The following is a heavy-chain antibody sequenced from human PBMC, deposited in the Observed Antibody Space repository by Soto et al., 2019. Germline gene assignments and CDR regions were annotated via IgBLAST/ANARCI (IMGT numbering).Heavy chain of an antibody. CDR2: IYYSGST. V-gene: IGHV4-59*01. Sequence: SETLSLTCTVSGGSISSYYWSWIRQPPGKGLEWIGYIYYSGSTNYNPSLKSRVTISVDTSKNQFSLKLTSVTAADTAVYYCARDPMLHSSQYDYYYGMDVWGQGTTVTVSS. CDR1: GGSISSYY. CDR3: ARDPMLHSSQYDYYYGMDV. D-gene: IGHD6-13*01. J-gene: IGHJ6*02.